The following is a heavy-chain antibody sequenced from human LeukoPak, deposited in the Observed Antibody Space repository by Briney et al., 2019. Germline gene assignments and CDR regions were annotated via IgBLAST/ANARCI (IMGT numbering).Heavy chain of an antibody. D-gene: IGHD5-18*01. CDR1: GYTFTSYA. CDR2: INAGNGNT. J-gene: IGHJ3*02. CDR3: AREGMGGYSYGSDAFDI. Sequence: ASVKVSCKASGYTFTSYAMHWVRQAPGQRLEWMGWINAGNGNTKYSQKLQGRVTTTTDTSTSTAYMELRSLRSDDTAVYYCAREGMGGYSYGSDAFDIWGQGTMVTVSS. V-gene: IGHV1-3*01.